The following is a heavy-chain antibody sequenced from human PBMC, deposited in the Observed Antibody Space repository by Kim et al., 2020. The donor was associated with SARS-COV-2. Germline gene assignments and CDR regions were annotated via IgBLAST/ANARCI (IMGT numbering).Heavy chain of an antibody. J-gene: IGHJ4*02. CDR1: GFTFNSYA. Sequence: GGSLRLSCAASGFTFNSYAMSWVRQAPGKGLEWVSAISGDYNTYYADSVKGRFTISRDNSKNTLYLQMNSLRAEDTAIYYCASRPVAFAYWGQGTLVTVSS. D-gene: IGHD6-19*01. CDR2: ISGDYNT. CDR3: ASRPVAFAY. V-gene: IGHV3-23*01.